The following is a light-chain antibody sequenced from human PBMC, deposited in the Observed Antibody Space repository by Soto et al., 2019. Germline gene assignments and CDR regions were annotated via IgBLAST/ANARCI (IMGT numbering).Light chain of an antibody. CDR3: AAWDHSLNGPV. CDR2: TND. Sequence: QSVLTQPPSASGTPGQRVTIYCSGSSSDIGSNVVNWYQQLPGTAPKLLIYTNDQRPSGVPDRFSGSRSGTSASLAISGLQSEDVADYFCAAWDHSLNGPVFGGGTKLTVL. J-gene: IGLJ3*02. V-gene: IGLV1-44*01. CDR1: SSDIGSNV.